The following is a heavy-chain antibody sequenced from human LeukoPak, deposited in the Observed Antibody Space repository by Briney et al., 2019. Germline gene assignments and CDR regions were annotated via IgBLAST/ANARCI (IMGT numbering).Heavy chain of an antibody. CDR1: GVSISSGSYS. V-gene: IGHV4-30-4*07. CDR2: IYYSGNT. J-gene: IGHJ3*02. CDR3: AREVTVSSLDDAFDM. Sequence: TSETLSLTCAVSGVSISSGSYSWSWIRQPPGKGLEWIGAIYYSGNTDYNPSLKSRITISADTSRNQFSLKLTSVTAADTAVYYCAREVTVSSLDDAFDMWGQGTVVTVSS. D-gene: IGHD2-21*02.